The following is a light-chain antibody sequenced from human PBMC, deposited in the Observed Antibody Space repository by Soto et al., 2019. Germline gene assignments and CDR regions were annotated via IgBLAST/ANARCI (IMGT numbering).Light chain of an antibody. CDR3: QHPNSYSDA. CDR2: KAS. V-gene: IGKV1-5*03. Sequence: DIQMTQSPSTLSGSVGDRVTITCRASQTISSWLAWYQQKPGKAPKLLIYKASTLKSGVPSRFSGSGSGTQFTLTIRSLQPDDFATYYCQHPNSYSDAFGQGTKVELK. CDR1: QTISSW. J-gene: IGKJ1*01.